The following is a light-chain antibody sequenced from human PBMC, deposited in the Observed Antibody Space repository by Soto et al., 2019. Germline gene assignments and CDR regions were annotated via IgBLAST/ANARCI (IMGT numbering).Light chain of an antibody. J-gene: IGKJ4*01. CDR3: QHYSDWPLT. CDR2: GAS. V-gene: IGKV3-15*01. Sequence: IVITQSPATLSVSPGEGATLSCRASHGIGTASAWYQQKPGQTPRLLMYGASIRATGVPARFSGSASGTEFTLTITSLQSEDFAVYYCQHYSDWPLTFGGGTKVDIK. CDR1: HGIGTA.